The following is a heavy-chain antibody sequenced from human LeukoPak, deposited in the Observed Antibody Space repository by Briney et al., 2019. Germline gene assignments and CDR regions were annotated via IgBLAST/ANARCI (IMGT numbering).Heavy chain of an antibody. CDR3: ARYRYSGYDDAFDV. Sequence: SETLSLTCIVSGASISSGNYYWTWIRQPAGKGLEWIGRLHTTGGTNYNPSFKSRLSISGDTSKNQFSLQLSSVTAADTAVYYCARYRYSGYDDAFDVWGQGTMVTASS. D-gene: IGHD5-12*01. J-gene: IGHJ3*01. V-gene: IGHV4-61*02. CDR1: GASISSGNYY. CDR2: LHTTGGT.